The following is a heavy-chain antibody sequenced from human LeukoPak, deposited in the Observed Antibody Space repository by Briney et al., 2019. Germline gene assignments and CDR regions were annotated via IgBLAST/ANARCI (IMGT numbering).Heavy chain of an antibody. D-gene: IGHD2-2*01. CDR2: MYYSGNT. J-gene: IGHJ3*02. V-gene: IGHV4-39*07. CDR1: GASISSSSYY. Sequence: SETLSLTCTVSGASISSSSYYWGWIRQTPGKGLEWIGSMYYSGNTYYKSSLKSRVTISVDRSKNQLSLKLSSVTAADTAVYYCARSWTAAANLWYGAFAIWGQGTMVTVSS. CDR3: ARSWTAAANLWYGAFAI.